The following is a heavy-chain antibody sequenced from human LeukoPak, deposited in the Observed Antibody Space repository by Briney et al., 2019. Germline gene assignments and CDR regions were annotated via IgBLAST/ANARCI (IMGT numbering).Heavy chain of an antibody. V-gene: IGHV1-46*01. CDR2: INPSGGST. D-gene: IGHD3-3*01. CDR3: ARLWSGSSIDY. J-gene: IGHJ4*02. Sequence: ASVKVSCKASGYTFTSYYMHWERQAPGQGLEWMGIINPSGGSTSYAQRFQGRVTMTRDMSTSTVYMELSSLRSEDTAVYYCARLWSGSSIDYWGQGTLVTVSS. CDR1: GYTFTSYY.